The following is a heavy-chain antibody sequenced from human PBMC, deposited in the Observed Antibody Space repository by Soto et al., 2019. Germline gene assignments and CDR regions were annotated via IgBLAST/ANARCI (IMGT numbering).Heavy chain of an antibody. CDR2: ISYDGSNK. V-gene: IGHV3-30-3*01. CDR3: ARFGYYDISGYDQH. J-gene: IGHJ1*01. Sequence: SLRLSCAASGFTFSSYAMHWVRQAPGKGLEWVAVISYDGSNKYYADSVKGRFTISRDNSRNTLYLQMNSLRAEYTAVYYCARFGYYDISGYDQHWGQGTLVTVSS. D-gene: IGHD3-22*01. CDR1: GFTFSSYA.